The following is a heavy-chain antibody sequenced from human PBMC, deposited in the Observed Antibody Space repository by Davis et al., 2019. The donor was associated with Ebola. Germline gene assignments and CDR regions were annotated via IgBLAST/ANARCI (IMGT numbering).Heavy chain of an antibody. CDR3: ARDNDYGSNVGSYYFDY. CDR1: GGTFSSYA. CDR2: IIPILGIT. Sequence: SVKVSCKASGGTFSSYAISWVRQAPGLGLEWMGGIIPILGITNYAQKFQGRVTITADESTSTAYMELSSLKSEDTAVYYCARDNDYGSNVGSYYFDYWGQGTLVTVSS. D-gene: IGHD4-23*01. V-gene: IGHV1-69*10. J-gene: IGHJ4*02.